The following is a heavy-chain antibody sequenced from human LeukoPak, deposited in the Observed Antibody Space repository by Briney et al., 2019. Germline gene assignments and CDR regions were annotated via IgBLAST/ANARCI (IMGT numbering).Heavy chain of an antibody. D-gene: IGHD6-13*01. J-gene: IGHJ5*02. CDR1: GDSINTDSYY. CDR2: ISTGGST. V-gene: IGHV4-61*02. Sequence: PSQTLSLTCTVSGDSINTDSYYWLWIRQPAGKGLEWIGRISTGGSTNYNPSLKSRVTISVDTSKNQFSLKLSSVTAADTAVYYCARVSRYSSSWYPFDPWGQGTLVTVSS. CDR3: ARVSRYSSSWYPFDP.